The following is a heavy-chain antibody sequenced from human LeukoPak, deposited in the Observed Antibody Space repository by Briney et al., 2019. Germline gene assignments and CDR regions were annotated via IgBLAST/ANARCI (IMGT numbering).Heavy chain of an antibody. J-gene: IGHJ4*02. Sequence: ASVKVSCKASGSTFTGYHIHWVRQAPGQGLEWMGWINPSGGATNYAQKFQGRVTMTRDTSISTAYMELSRLRSDDTAVYYCARADKWNSDNWGQGTLVTVSS. CDR3: ARADKWNSDN. V-gene: IGHV1-2*02. D-gene: IGHD1-20*01. CDR2: INPSGGAT. CDR1: GSTFTGYH.